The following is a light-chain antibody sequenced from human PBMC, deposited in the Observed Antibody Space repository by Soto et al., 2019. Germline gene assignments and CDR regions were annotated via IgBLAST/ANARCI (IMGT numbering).Light chain of an antibody. CDR1: QSVSSY. Sequence: EIVLTQSPATLSLSPGDRATLSCRASQSVSSYLAWYQQKPGQAPRLLIYDASNRATGIPARFSGSGSGTDFTLTISSLEPEDFAVYCCQQRSSWPLIPFGQGTRLEIK. CDR2: DAS. CDR3: QQRSSWPLIP. J-gene: IGKJ5*01. V-gene: IGKV3-11*01.